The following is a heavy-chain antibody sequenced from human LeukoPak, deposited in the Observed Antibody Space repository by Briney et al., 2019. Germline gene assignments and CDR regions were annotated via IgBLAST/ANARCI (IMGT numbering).Heavy chain of an antibody. D-gene: IGHD1-26*01. Sequence: PGGSLRLSCAASGFTVSSNEMSWVRQAPGKGLEWVSSISSSSSYIYYADSVKGRFTISRDNAKNSLYLQMNSLRAEDTAVYYCARAQGVVGATTRPFDYWGQGTLVTVSS. CDR3: ARAQGVVGATTRPFDY. CDR2: ISSSSSYI. CDR1: GFTVSSNE. J-gene: IGHJ4*02. V-gene: IGHV3-21*01.